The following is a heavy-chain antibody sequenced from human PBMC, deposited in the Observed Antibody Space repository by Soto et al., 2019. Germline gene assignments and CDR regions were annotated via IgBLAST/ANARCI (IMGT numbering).Heavy chain of an antibody. V-gene: IGHV1-8*01. CDR3: ARVSLYNWNSNY. Sequence: QVQLVQSGAEVKKPGASVKVSCKASGYTFTSYDIKWVRQATGQGLEWMGWMNPNSGNTGYAQKFQGRVTMTRNTSISTAYMELSSLSSEDTAVYYCARVSLYNWNSNYWGQGTLVTVSS. CDR2: MNPNSGNT. J-gene: IGHJ4*02. D-gene: IGHD1-7*01. CDR1: GYTFTSYD.